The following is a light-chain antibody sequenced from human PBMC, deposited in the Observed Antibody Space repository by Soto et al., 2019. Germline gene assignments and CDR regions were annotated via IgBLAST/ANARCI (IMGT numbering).Light chain of an antibody. J-gene: IGLJ1*01. CDR1: SSDVGGYKY. CDR2: DVS. V-gene: IGLV2-14*01. Sequence: QSALTQPASVSGSPGQSITISCTGTSSDVGGYKYVSWYQPHPGKGPKLMLYDVSNRPSGVSNRFSGSKSGNTASLTISGLQAEDEADYYCSSYTSSTTYVFGTGTKLTVL. CDR3: SSYTSSTTYV.